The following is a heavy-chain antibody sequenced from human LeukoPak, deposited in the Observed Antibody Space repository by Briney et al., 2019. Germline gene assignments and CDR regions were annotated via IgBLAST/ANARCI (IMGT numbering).Heavy chain of an antibody. V-gene: IGHV4-4*02. D-gene: IGHD4-17*01. CDR2: IHHSGSSGST. CDR1: GDSIGSSIW. CDR3: VRTTVIPEGYYGMDV. J-gene: IGHJ6*02. Sequence: SETLSLTCAVSGDSIGSSIWWSWVRQPPGKGLEWIGEIHHSGSSGSTNYNPSLRSRVTVSVDKSKNQFSLKLSSVTAADTAVYYCVRTTVIPEGYYGMDVWGQGTTVTVSS.